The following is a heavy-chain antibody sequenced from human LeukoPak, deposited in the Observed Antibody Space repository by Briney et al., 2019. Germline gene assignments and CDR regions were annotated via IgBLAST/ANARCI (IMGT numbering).Heavy chain of an antibody. D-gene: IGHD2-2*01. Sequence: GGSLRLSCAASGFIFSNAWMSWVRQAPGKGLEWVAKMNEYGSEIFYVDSVKGRFTISRDNSKNSLYLQMDNLRAEDTAVYYCARPRGCGSARCNNFDYWGQGTLVTVSS. V-gene: IGHV3-7*01. CDR2: MNEYGSEI. CDR1: GFIFSNAW. J-gene: IGHJ4*02. CDR3: ARPRGCGSARCNNFDY.